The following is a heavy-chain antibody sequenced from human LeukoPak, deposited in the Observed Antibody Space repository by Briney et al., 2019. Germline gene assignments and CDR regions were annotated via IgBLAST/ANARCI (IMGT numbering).Heavy chain of an antibody. Sequence: GGSLRLSCAASGFSFSSFVMNWVRQAPGKGLERLSYTGRRGSTIHYADSVRGRFTISRDNAKNLLYLQMNSLRAEDTAVYHCARIRRSYGYQYYNGLEFWGQGTTV. CDR2: TGRRGSTI. V-gene: IGHV3-48*03. J-gene: IGHJ6*02. D-gene: IGHD3-16*01. CDR1: GFSFSSFV. CDR3: ARIRRSYGYQYYNGLEF.